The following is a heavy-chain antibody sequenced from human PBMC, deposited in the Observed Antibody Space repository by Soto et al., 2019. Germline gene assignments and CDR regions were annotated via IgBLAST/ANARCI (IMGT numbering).Heavy chain of an antibody. V-gene: IGHV1-69*01. CDR1: EDTFTYYA. J-gene: IGHJ3*01. D-gene: IGHD6-13*01. CDR2: VIPVFGTT. Sequence: QVQLVQSGPEVRKPGSSVKVSCKASEDTFTYYAFTLVRQAPGHGLEWVGQVIPVFGTTNHAQKFQGRATFTADESTCTSFMERTSLRSDDTAVYFCARTYLAASRPAASDVCGQGTKVTVSS. CDR3: ARTYLAASRPAASDV.